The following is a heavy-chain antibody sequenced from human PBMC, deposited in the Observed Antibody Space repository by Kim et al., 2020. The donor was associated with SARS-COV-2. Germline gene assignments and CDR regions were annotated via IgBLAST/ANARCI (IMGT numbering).Heavy chain of an antibody. Sequence: DPNTPCSPSFQGHVTISADNSISTAYLQWSSLKASHTAIYYCARGSDYDYWGQGTLVTVSS. D-gene: IGHD4-17*01. V-gene: IGHV5-10-1*01. J-gene: IGHJ4*02. CDR3: ARGSDYDY. CDR2: DPNT.